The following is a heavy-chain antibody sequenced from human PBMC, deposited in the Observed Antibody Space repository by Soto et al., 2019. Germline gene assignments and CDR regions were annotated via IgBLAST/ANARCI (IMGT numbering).Heavy chain of an antibody. CDR1: GCSISSYY. CDR3: ARDSGYFDWSQYFDY. Sequence: PSETLSLTCTFSGCSISSYYWTWIRQPPGKGLEWIGYIYYSGSTNYSPSLKSRVTISVDTSKNQCSLKLSSVTAADTAVYYCARDSGYFDWSQYFDYWGQGTRVTVSS. D-gene: IGHD3-9*01. V-gene: IGHV4-59*01. CDR2: IYYSGST. J-gene: IGHJ4*02.